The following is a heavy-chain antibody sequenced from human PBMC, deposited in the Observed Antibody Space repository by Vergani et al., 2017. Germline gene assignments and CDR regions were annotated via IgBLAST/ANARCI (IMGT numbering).Heavy chain of an antibody. Sequence: QVQLVQSGAEVKKPGSSVKVSCKASGGTFNSYTVSWVRQAPGQGLEWMGRIIPILGIANYAQKFQGRVTITAYKSTSTAYMELSSLRSADTAVYYCARGGGSWPFGYWGQGTLVTVSS. CDR2: IIPILGIA. V-gene: IGHV1-69*02. D-gene: IGHD6-13*01. CDR1: GGTFNSYT. CDR3: ARGGGSWPFGY. J-gene: IGHJ4*02.